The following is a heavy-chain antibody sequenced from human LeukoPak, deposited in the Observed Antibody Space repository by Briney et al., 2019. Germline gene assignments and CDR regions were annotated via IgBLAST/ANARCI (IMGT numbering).Heavy chain of an antibody. CDR1: GDSVSTISAA. CDR2: TYYRSKWYN. J-gene: IGHJ3*02. V-gene: IGHV6-1*01. Sequence: SQTLSLTCAISGDSVSTISAAWNWIRQSPLRGLEWLGRTYYRSKWYNDYAVSVKSRITINPDTSKNQFSLQLNSVTPEDTAVYYCAREASDAFDIWGQGTMVTVSS. CDR3: AREASDAFDI.